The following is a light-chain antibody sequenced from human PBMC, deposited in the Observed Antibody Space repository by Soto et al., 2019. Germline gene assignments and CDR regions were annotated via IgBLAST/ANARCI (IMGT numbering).Light chain of an antibody. CDR2: DAY. CDR1: QSVSSY. J-gene: IGKJ4*01. Sequence: EIVLTQSPATLSLSPGERATLSCRASQSVSSYLGWYQQKPGQAPRLLIYDAYKRATGILARFSGSGSGTDFTLTISSLEPADFAVYYCQHRGNWPLTFGGGTKVEIK. V-gene: IGKV3-11*01. CDR3: QHRGNWPLT.